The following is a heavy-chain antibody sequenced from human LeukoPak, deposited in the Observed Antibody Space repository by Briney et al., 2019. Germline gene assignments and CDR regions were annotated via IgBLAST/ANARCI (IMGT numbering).Heavy chain of an antibody. CDR2: IYYSGST. CDR1: GGSISSSY. D-gene: IGHD3-22*01. V-gene: IGHV4-59*01. Sequence: PSETLSLTCTVSGGSISSSYWCWIRQPPGKGLEWIGYIYYSGSTNYNPSLKSRVTISLDTSQNQFSLKLSSVTAADTAVYYCARVGEYYDRSGLDYWGQGTLVTVSS. J-gene: IGHJ4*02. CDR3: ARVGEYYDRSGLDY.